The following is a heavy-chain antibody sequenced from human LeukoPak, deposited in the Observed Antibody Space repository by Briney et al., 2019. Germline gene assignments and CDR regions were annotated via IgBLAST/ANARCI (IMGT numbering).Heavy chain of an antibody. Sequence: SLTLSLTCTVSGGSISSGGYYWSWIRQHPGKGLEWIGYIYYSGSTYYNPSLKSRVTISVDTSKNQFSLKLSSVTAADTAVYYCASVGYVFSGIDYWGQGTLVTVSS. CDR2: IYYSGST. CDR3: ASVGYVFSGIDY. CDR1: GGSISSGGYY. V-gene: IGHV4-31*03. D-gene: IGHD3-3*01. J-gene: IGHJ4*02.